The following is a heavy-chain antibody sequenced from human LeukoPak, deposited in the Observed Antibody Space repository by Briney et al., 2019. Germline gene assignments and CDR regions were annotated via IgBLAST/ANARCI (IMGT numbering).Heavy chain of an antibody. CDR3: ARQIYSYGPNFDY. V-gene: IGHV4-39*01. CDR2: IYYSGST. CDR1: GGSISSSSYY. Sequence: SETLSLTCTVSGGSISSSSYYWGWIRQPPGKGLEWIGSIYYSGSTYYNPSLKSRVTISVDTSKNQFSLKLSSVTAADTAVYYCARQIYSYGPNFDYWGQGTLVTVSS. D-gene: IGHD5-18*01. J-gene: IGHJ4*02.